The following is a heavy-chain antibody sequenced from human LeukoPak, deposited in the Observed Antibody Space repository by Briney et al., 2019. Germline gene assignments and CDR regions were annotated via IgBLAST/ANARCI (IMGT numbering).Heavy chain of an antibody. CDR3: AREGIGELSSPPFDP. D-gene: IGHD3-10*01. Sequence: PSETLSLTCTVSGGSISSYYWSWIRQPAGKGLEWIGRIYTSGSTNYNPSLKSRVTMSVDTSKNQFSLKLSSVTAADTAVYYCAREGIGELSSPPFDPWGQGTLVTVSS. V-gene: IGHV4-4*07. CDR2: IYTSGST. J-gene: IGHJ5*02. CDR1: GGSISSYY.